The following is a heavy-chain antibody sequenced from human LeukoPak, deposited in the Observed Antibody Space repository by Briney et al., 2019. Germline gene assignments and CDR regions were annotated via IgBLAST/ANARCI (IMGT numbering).Heavy chain of an antibody. V-gene: IGHV4-30-4*01. CDR2: IYYSGST. Sequence: SRTLSLTCTVSGGSISSGDYYWSWIRQPPGKGLEWIGYIYYSGSTYYNPSLKSRVTISVDTSKNQFSLKLSSVTAADTAVYYCARYREYCSGGSCQGYYYGMDVWGKGTTVTVSS. D-gene: IGHD2-15*01. J-gene: IGHJ6*04. CDR1: GGSISSGDYY. CDR3: ARYREYCSGGSCQGYYYGMDV.